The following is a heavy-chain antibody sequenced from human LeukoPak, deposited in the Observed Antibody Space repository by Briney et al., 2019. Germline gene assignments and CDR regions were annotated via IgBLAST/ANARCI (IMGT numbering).Heavy chain of an antibody. J-gene: IGHJ4*02. CDR1: GGPISSYY. D-gene: IGHD3-10*01. CDR3: ARKDYYGSGSNHYFDY. V-gene: IGHV4-59*08. CDR2: IYYSGST. Sequence: PSETLSLTCTVSGGPISSYYWSWIRQPPGKGLEWIGYIYYSGSTNYNPSLKSRVTISVDTSKNQFSLKLSSVTAADTAVYYCARKDYYGSGSNHYFDYWGQGILVTVSS.